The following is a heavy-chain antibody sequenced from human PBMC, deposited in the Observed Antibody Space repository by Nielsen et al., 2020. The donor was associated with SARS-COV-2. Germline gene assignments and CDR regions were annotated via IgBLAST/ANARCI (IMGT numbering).Heavy chain of an antibody. CDR3: ARPLATVNYYYGMDV. Sequence: SVKVSCKASGGTFSSYTISWVRQAPGQGLEWMGRIIPILGIANYAQKFQGRVTITADKSTSTAYMELSSLRSEDTAVYYCARPLATVNYYYGMDVWGQGTTVTVSS. CDR1: GGTFSSYT. CDR2: IIPILGIA. V-gene: IGHV1-69*02. J-gene: IGHJ6*02. D-gene: IGHD4-17*01.